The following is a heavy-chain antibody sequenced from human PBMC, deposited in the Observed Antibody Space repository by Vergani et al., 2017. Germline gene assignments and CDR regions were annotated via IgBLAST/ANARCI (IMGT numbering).Heavy chain of an antibody. CDR3: ARGTLRISSSPFDI. CDR2: IYYSGST. V-gene: IGHV4-59*01. D-gene: IGHD2-15*01. Sequence: QVQLQESGPGLVKPSETLSLTCTVSGGSISSYYWSWIRQPPGKGLEWIGSIYYSGSTNYNPSLKSRVTISVDTSKNEFSLKLSSVSAADTAVYYCARGTLRISSSPFDIWGQGTMVTVSS. CDR1: GGSISSYY. J-gene: IGHJ3*02.